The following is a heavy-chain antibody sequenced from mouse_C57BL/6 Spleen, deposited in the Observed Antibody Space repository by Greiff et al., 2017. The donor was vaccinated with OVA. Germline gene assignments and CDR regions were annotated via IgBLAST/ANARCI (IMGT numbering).Heavy chain of an antibody. J-gene: IGHJ2*01. V-gene: IGHV1-64*01. Sequence: QVQLQQPGAELVKPGASVKLSCKASGYTFTSYWMHWVKQRPGQGLEWIGMIHPNSGSTNYNEKFKSKATLTVDKSSSTAYMQLSSLTSEESAVYYCARVYGSLFDYWGQGATLTVSS. D-gene: IGHD1-1*01. CDR3: ARVYGSLFDY. CDR1: GYTFTSYW. CDR2: IHPNSGST.